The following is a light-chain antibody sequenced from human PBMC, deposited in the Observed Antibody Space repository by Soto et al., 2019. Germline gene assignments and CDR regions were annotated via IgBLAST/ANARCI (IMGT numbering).Light chain of an antibody. J-gene: IGLJ7*01. CDR2: EVT. CDR3: SSYTSRTTLTFV. Sequence: QSALTQPASVSGSPGQSITISCTGTSSDVGGYDYVSWYQQHPGKAPKLMIYEVTNRPSGVSNRFSGSRSGNTASLTISGLQAEDEADYYCSSYTSRTTLTFVFGAGTQLTVL. V-gene: IGLV2-14*03. CDR1: SSDVGGYDY.